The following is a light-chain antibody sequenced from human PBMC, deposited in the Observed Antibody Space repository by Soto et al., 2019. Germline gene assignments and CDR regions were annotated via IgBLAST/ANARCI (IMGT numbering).Light chain of an antibody. Sequence: IQMTQSPSTLSASVGDRVTITCRASQSISSWLAWYQQKPGKAPNLLIYKASSLESGVPSRFSGSGSGTEFTLTIISLQHDDFATSYCQQYNSYSITFGQGTRLEI. J-gene: IGKJ5*01. V-gene: IGKV1-5*03. CDR2: KAS. CDR3: QQYNSYSIT. CDR1: QSISSW.